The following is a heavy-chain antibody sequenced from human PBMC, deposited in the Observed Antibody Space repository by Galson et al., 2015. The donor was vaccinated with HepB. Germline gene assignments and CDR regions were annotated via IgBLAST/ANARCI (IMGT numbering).Heavy chain of an antibody. CDR2: IDWDDDK. Sequence: PALVKPTQTLTLTCTFSGFSLSTSGMCVSWIRQPPGKALEWLALIDWDDDKYYSTSLKTRLTISKDTSKNQVVLTMTNMDPVDTATYYCARINRYYDFWSGYSPLYYGMDVWGQGTTVTVSS. V-gene: IGHV2-70*01. CDR3: ARINRYYDFWSGYSPLYYGMDV. J-gene: IGHJ6*02. CDR1: GFSLSTSGMC. D-gene: IGHD3-3*01.